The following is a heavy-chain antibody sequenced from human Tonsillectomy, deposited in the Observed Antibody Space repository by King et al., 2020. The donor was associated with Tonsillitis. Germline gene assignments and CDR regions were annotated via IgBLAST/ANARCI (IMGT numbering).Heavy chain of an antibody. D-gene: IGHD6-19*01. V-gene: IGHV3-21*01. CDR2: INSSSSYI. CDR1: GFTFSSYC. Sequence: VQLVESGGGLVKPGGSLRLSCAASGFTFSSYCMNWVRQAPGKGLEWVSSINSSSSYIYYADSVKGRFTISRDNAKNSLYLQMNSLRAEDTAVYYCARDSLAVGQWLATGDNWFDPWGQGTLVTVSS. CDR3: ARDSLAVGQWLATGDNWFDP. J-gene: IGHJ5*02.